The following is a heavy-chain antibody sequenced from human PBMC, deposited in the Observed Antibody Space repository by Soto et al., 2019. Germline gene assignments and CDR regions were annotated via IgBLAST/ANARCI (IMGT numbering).Heavy chain of an antibody. V-gene: IGHV3-13*01. CDR2: IGTAGDT. D-gene: IGHD2-15*01. CDR1: GFTFSSYD. CDR3: AREGHGGNRNYYYYYGMDV. Sequence: GGSLRLSCAASGFTFSSYDMHWVRQATGKGLEWVSAIGTAGDTYYPGSVKGRFTISRENAKNSLYLQMNSLRAGDTAVYYCAREGHGGNRNYYYYYGMDVWGQGTKVTVSS. J-gene: IGHJ6*02.